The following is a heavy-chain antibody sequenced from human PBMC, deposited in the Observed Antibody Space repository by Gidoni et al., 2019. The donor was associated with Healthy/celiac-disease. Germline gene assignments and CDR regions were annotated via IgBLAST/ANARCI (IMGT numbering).Heavy chain of an antibody. CDR3: ASRRDGYNSN. CDR2: INHSGST. Sequence: QVQLQQWGAGLLKPSETLSLTCDVYGGSFSGYYWIWIRQPPGTALAWIGEINHSGSTNYNPSLKSRVTISVDTSKNQFSLKLSSVTAADTAVYYCASRRDGYNSNWGQGTMVTVSS. D-gene: IGHD5-12*01. V-gene: IGHV4-34*01. J-gene: IGHJ3*01. CDR1: GGSFSGYY.